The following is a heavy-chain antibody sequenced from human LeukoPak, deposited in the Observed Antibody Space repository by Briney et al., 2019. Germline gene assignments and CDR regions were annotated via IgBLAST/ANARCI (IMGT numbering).Heavy chain of an antibody. CDR1: GFTFSDYY. J-gene: IGHJ4*02. D-gene: IGHD3-10*01. Sequence: KPGGSLRLSCAASGFTFSDYYMSWVRQAPGKGLEWVSYISSSGTTIYYADSVKGRFTISRDNAKNSLYLQMNSLRAEDTAMYYCASLLWFGELLYNWGQGTLVTVSS. CDR2: ISSSGTTI. V-gene: IGHV3-11*01. CDR3: ASLLWFGELLYN.